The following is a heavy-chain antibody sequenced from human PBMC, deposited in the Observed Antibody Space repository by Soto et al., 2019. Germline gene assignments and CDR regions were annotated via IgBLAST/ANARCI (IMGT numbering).Heavy chain of an antibody. J-gene: IGHJ4*02. V-gene: IGHV4-4*02. Sequence: QVQLQESGPGLVKPSETLSLTCAVSGGSIDTPNWWSWYRRPPGKGLEWIGEMYPSGSSNRNPSLNSRATISLDTSNNHFSLKLTSLTAADTAIYYCAREGFDHRTDSWGQGIPVTVSS. CDR2: MYPSGSS. CDR1: GGSIDTPNW. CDR3: AREGFDHRTDS.